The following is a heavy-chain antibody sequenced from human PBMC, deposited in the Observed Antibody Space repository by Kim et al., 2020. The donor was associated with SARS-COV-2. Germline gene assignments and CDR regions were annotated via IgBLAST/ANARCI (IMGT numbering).Heavy chain of an antibody. J-gene: IGHJ4*02. CDR1: GGTFSSYA. V-gene: IGHV1-69*13. CDR2: IIPIFGTA. Sequence: SVKVSCKASGGTFSSYAISWVRQAPGQGLEWMGGIIPIFGTANYAQKFQGRVTITADESTSTAYMELSSLRSEDTAVYYCARGDRESSSWYRAALDYWGQGTLVTVSS. CDR3: ARGDRESSSWYRAALDY. D-gene: IGHD6-13*01.